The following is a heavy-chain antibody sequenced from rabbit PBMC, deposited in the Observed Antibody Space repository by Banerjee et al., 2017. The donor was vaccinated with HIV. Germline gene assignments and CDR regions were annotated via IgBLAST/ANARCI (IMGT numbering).Heavy chain of an antibody. V-gene: IGHV1S45*01. D-gene: IGHD8-1*01. CDR3: AAGSSSYILDL. J-gene: IGHJ6*01. CDR2: IYTGSSGST. Sequence: QEQLEESGGDLVKPGASLTLTCTASGFSFSNSYYMWWVRQAPGKGLEWIACIYTGSSGSTYYASWAKGRFTVSKTSSTTVTLQMTSLTAADTATYFCAAGSSSYILDLWGPGTLVTVS. CDR1: GFSFSNSYY.